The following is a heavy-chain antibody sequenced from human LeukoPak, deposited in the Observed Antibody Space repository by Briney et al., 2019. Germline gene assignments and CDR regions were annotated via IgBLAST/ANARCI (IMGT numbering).Heavy chain of an antibody. Sequence: PSETLSLTCTVSGGSISSGGYYWSWIRQHPGKGLEWIGYIYYSGSTNYNPSLKSRVTISVDTSKNQFSLKLSSVTAADTAVYYCARVQYYYGSGSYCNRNWFDPWGQGTLVTVSS. V-gene: IGHV4-61*08. CDR3: ARVQYYYGSGSYCNRNWFDP. D-gene: IGHD3-10*01. CDR2: IYYSGST. CDR1: GGSISSGGYY. J-gene: IGHJ5*02.